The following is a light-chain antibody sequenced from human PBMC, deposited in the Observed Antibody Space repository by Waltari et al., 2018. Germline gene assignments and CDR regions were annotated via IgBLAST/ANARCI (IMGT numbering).Light chain of an antibody. V-gene: IGLV2-23*01. CDR3: CSYAGSSTWV. CDR2: EGN. CDR1: SSDVGSYTL. J-gene: IGLJ3*02. Sequence: QSALTQPASVSGSPGQSITISCTGTSSDVGSYTLFSWYQQYPGQAPNLMIYEGNTRPSGISTRFSGSKSGNTASLTISGLQTEDEADYYCCSYAGSSTWVFGGGTKLTVL.